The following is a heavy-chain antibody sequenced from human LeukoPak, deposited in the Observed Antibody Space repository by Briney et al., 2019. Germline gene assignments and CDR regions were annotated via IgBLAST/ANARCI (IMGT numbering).Heavy chain of an antibody. J-gene: IGHJ4*02. CDR2: IDPSDSKT. CDR3: SIFDF. CDR1: GYSFTTYW. Sequence: GASLKISCKGSGYSFTTYWIGWVRQMPGRGLEWMGRIDPSDSKTNYSPSFQGQVTISADKSISTAYLQWSSLKASDTAMYYCSIFDFWAQGTLVTVSS. V-gene: IGHV5-10-1*04.